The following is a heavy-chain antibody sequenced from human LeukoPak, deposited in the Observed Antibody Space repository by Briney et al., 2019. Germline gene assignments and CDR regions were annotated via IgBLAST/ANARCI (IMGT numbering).Heavy chain of an antibody. CDR1: GFTVINNY. J-gene: IGHJ5*02. CDR2: IYSGGTT. V-gene: IGHV3-53*01. CDR3: ATAYCSSTSCPT. D-gene: IGHD2-2*01. Sequence: GGSLRLSCAASGFTVINNYMTWVRQAPGKGLEWVSVIYSGGTTHYADSVKGRFTISRDNSKNTLYLLMNNLRAEDTAIFYCATAYCSSTSCPTWGQGTLVTVSS.